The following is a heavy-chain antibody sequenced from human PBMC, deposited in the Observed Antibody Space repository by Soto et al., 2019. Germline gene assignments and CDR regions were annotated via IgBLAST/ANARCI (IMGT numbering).Heavy chain of an antibody. CDR3: AKVSGRNGPPYYYGMDV. CDR2: ISYDGPAK. Sequence: QVQLVESGGGVVQPGRSLRLSCAASGFIFTNYGVHWVRQAPGKGLERVAVISYDGPAKKYADSVKGRFTISRDNAKNTLYLEMSSLRAEATAVYYCAKVSGRNGPPYYYGMDVWGQGTTVTVSS. D-gene: IGHD1-1*01. J-gene: IGHJ6*02. V-gene: IGHV3-30*18. CDR1: GFIFTNYG.